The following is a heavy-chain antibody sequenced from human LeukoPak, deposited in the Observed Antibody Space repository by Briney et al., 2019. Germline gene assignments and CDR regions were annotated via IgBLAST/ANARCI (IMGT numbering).Heavy chain of an antibody. CDR1: GFTFNNYC. D-gene: IGHD3-3*01. CDR3: ARDLTDDFWSGYHFDY. Sequence: GGSLRLSCAASGFTFNNYCMNWVRQAPGKGLEWVSSISSSSNYIYYADSVKGRFTISRDNAKNSLYLQMNSLRAEDTAVYYCARDLTDDFWSGYHFDYWGQGTLVAVSS. J-gene: IGHJ4*02. V-gene: IGHV3-21*01. CDR2: ISSSSNYI.